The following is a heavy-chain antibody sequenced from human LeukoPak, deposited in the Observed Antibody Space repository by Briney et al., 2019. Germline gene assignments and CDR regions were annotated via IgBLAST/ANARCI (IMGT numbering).Heavy chain of an antibody. J-gene: IGHJ4*02. CDR2: ISWNSGSI. Sequence: GGSLRLSCAASGFTFDDYAMHWVRQAPGKGLEWVSGISWNSGSIGYADSVKGRFTISRDNAKNSLYPQMNSLRAEDTALYYCAKDNGWYYYDSSGYDYWGQGTLVTVSS. V-gene: IGHV3-9*01. D-gene: IGHD3-22*01. CDR3: AKDNGWYYYDSSGYDY. CDR1: GFTFDDYA.